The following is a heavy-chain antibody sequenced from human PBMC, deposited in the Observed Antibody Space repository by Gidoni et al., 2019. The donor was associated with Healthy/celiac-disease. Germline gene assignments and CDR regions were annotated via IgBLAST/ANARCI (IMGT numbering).Heavy chain of an antibody. Sequence: EVQLVESGGGLVQPGVSLSLSCAASGFTFSSYWMTWVGQAPGKGLEWVANIKQDGSEKYYVDSVKGRFTISRDNAKNSLYLQMNSLRAEDTAVYYCARDRTTGGMDVWGQGTTVTVSS. CDR1: GFTFSSYW. D-gene: IGHD1-1*01. CDR2: IKQDGSEK. J-gene: IGHJ6*02. CDR3: ARDRTTGGMDV. V-gene: IGHV3-7*01.